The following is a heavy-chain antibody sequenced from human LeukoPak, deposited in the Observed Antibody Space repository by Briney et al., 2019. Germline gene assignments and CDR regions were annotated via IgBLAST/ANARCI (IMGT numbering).Heavy chain of an antibody. V-gene: IGHV4-59*01. Sequence: SETLSLTCTVSGDSISSDYWSWIRQSPGKGLEWIGYIYYSGSTNYNPSLKSRVTISVDTSKNQFSLKLSSVTAADTAVYYCARTITMMAFDIWGQGTMVTVSS. D-gene: IGHD3-22*01. CDR3: ARTITMMAFDI. CDR2: IYYSGST. CDR1: GDSISSDY. J-gene: IGHJ3*02.